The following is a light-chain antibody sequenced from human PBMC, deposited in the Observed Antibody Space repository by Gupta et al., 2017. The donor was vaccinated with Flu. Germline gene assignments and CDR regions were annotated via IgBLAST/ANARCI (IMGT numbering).Light chain of an antibody. V-gene: IGKV3-15*01. CDR2: GAS. CDR1: QSVSSN. J-gene: IGKJ2*03. Sequence: EIVMTQSPATLSVSPGERATLSCRASQSVSSNLAWYQQKPGQAPRLLIYGASTRATGIPARFSGSGSGTEVTLTISSLQSEDFAVYYCQQYNNWTRSVGQGTKLEIK. CDR3: QQYNNWTRS.